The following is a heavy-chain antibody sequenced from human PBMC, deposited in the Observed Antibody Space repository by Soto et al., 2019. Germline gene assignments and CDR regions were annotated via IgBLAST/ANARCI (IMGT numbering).Heavy chain of an antibody. CDR1: GYTFNTYF. Sequence: HVQLVQSGGELKKPGASVKVSCNTSGYTFNTYFITWVRQAPGQGLEWMGWISPHNGNTNYAEKFQGRVTMTADTLTKPAYMELRNLRIDDTAVYYCARGTGNSFDYGGQGTPVTVSS. CDR3: ARGTGNSFDY. D-gene: IGHD2-2*01. CDR2: ISPHNGNT. V-gene: IGHV1-18*01. J-gene: IGHJ4*02.